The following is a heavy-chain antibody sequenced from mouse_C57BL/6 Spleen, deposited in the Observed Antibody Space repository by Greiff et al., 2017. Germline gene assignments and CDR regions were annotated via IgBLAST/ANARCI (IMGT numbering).Heavy chain of an antibody. V-gene: IGHV1-61*01. D-gene: IGHD1-1*01. CDR2: IYPSDSET. CDR1: GYTFTSYW. CDR3: ARGGYGSGYDWYFDV. Sequence: QVQLQQSGAELVRPGSSVKLSCKASGYTFTSYWMDWVKQRPGQGLEWIGNIYPSDSETHYNQKFKDKATLTVDKSSSTAYMQLSSLTSEDSAVYYGARGGYGSGYDWYFDVWGTGATGTVSS. J-gene: IGHJ1*03.